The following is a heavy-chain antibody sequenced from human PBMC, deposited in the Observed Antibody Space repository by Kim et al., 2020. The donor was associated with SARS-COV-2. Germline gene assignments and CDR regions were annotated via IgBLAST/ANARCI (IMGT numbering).Heavy chain of an antibody. J-gene: IGHJ4*02. V-gene: IGHV4-59*08. CDR3: ARLGPDYGDYYVY. D-gene: IGHD4-17*01. Sequence: YDPSLKSRVTISVDTSKNQFSLKLSSVTAADTAVYYCARLGPDYGDYYVYWGQGTLVTVSS.